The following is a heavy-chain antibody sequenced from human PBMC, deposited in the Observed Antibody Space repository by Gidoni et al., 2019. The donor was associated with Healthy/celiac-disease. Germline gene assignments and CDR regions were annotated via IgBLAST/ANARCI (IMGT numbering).Heavy chain of an antibody. J-gene: IGHJ1*01. CDR2: SSAYNGNT. V-gene: IGHV1-18*01. CDR1: GSTFTSYG. CDR3: ARDGDDIVVVVAGLLH. Sequence: QVQLVQSGAEVKKPGASLTVSCKSSGSTFTSYGISWVRQAPGQGLEWMGWSSAYNGNTNYAQKLQGRVNMTKDTSTSTAYMERRSLRSDDTAVYYCARDGDDIVVVVAGLLHWGQGTLVTVSS. D-gene: IGHD2-15*01.